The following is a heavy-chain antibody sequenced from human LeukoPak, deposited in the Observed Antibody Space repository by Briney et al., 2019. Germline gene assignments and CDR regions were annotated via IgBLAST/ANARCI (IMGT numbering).Heavy chain of an antibody. CDR2: TSDRGDYT. D-gene: IGHD5-18*01. CDR3: ARAQYSYGPPGDY. V-gene: IGHV3-23*01. CDR1: GFTFTSYS. J-gene: IGHJ4*02. Sequence: GGSLRLSCAASGFTFTSYSMSWVRQAPGKGLEWVSGTSDRGDYTYYADSVKGRFTISRDNSKNTLYLQMNSLRAEDTAVYYCARAQYSYGPPGDYWGQGTLVTVSS.